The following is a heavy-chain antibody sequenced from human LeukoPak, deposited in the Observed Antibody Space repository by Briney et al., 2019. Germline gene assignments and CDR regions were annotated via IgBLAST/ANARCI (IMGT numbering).Heavy chain of an antibody. J-gene: IGHJ6*03. CDR3: TGVVIGNYYYYYMDV. D-gene: IGHD3-3*01. V-gene: IGHV3-15*01. Sequence: GGSLRLSCAASGFTFSSYAMHWVRQAPGKGLEWVGRIKSKTDGGTTDYAAPVKGRFTISRDDSKNTLYLQMNSLKTEDTAVYYCTGVVIGNYYYYYMDVWGKGTTVTVSS. CDR1: GFTFSSYA. CDR2: IKSKTDGGTT.